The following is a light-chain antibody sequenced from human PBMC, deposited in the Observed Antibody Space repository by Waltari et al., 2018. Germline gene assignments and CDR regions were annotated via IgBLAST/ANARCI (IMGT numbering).Light chain of an antibody. CDR2: EVN. CDR3: GSYAGRGTYV. V-gene: IGLV2-23*02. CDR1: TTDVGNYDL. J-gene: IGLJ1*01. Sequence: QSALTQPASVSGTPGQSITISCTGTTTDVGNYDLVSWYQQHPGKAPKLLICEVNKRPSGVFSRCSGSKSGNTSVLTISVLQAEDEADYYCGSYAGRGTYVFGSGTKVTVL.